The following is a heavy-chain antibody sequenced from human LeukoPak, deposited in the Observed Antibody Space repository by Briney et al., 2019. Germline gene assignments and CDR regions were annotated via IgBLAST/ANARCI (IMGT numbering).Heavy chain of an antibody. V-gene: IGHV3-7*01. CDR2: VQQEGSEK. CDR3: TNFQTVGVKPFEH. J-gene: IGHJ5*02. Sequence: GGSLRLSCAASGFTFNSYWMSWVRQAPGKGLEWVANVQQEGSEKYYVDSVKGRFTISRDNAKNSLYLQMEGLRVEDTAVYYCTNFQTVGVKPFEHWGQGTLVTVSS. D-gene: IGHD1-26*01. CDR1: GFTFNSYW.